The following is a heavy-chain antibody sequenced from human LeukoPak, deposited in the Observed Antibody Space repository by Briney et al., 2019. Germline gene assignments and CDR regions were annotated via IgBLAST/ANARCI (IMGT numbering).Heavy chain of an antibody. Sequence: TGGSLRLSCAASGFTVSSNYMSWVRQAPGKGLEWVSVIYSGGSTYYADSAKGRFTIPRHNSKNTLYLQMNSLRAEDTAVYYCARGTGGSYCLDYWGQGTLVTVSS. D-gene: IGHD1-26*01. CDR3: ARGTGGSYCLDY. V-gene: IGHV3-53*04. CDR2: IYSGGST. J-gene: IGHJ4*02. CDR1: GFTVSSNY.